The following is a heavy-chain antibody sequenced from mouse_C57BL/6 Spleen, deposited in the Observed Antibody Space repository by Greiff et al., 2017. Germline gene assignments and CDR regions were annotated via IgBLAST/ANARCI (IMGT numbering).Heavy chain of an antibody. D-gene: IGHD2-1*01. V-gene: IGHV1-19*01. J-gene: IGHJ3*01. CDR1: GYTFTDYY. CDR3: ARSYVDYGNYAWFAY. Sequence: VQLQQSGPVLVKPGASVKMSCKASGYTFTDYYMNWVKQSHGKSLEWIGVINPYNCGTSYNQKFKGKATLTVDKSSSTAYMELNILTSEDSAVYYWARSYVDYGNYAWFAYWGQGTLVTVSA. CDR2: INPYNCGT.